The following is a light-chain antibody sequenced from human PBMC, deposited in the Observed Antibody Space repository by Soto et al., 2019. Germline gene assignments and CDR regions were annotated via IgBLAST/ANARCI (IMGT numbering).Light chain of an antibody. V-gene: IGLV2-14*01. CDR1: SSDVGGYNY. CDR3: SSYTSSSTWV. J-gene: IGLJ3*02. CDR2: DVS. Sequence: QSVLTQPASVSGSPEQSITISCTGTSSDVGGYNYVSWYQQHPGKAPKLLIYDVSNRPSGVSNRFSGSKSANTASLTISGLQAEDEADYYCSSYTSSSTWVFAGGTKLTVL.